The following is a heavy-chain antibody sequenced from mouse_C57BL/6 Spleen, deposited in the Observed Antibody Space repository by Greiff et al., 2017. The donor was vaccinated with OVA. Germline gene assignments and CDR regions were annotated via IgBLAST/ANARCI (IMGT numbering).Heavy chain of an antibody. CDR2: IYPGDGDT. D-gene: IGHD1-1*01. CDR1: GYAFSSSW. V-gene: IGHV1-82*01. Sequence: LEESGPELVKPGASVKISCKASGYAFSSSWMNWVKQRPGQGLEWIGRIYPGDGDTNYNGKFKGKATLTADKSSSTAYMQLSSLTSEDSAVYFCARSSRYYGSPDLDYWGQGTTLTVSS. J-gene: IGHJ2*01. CDR3: ARSSRYYGSPDLDY.